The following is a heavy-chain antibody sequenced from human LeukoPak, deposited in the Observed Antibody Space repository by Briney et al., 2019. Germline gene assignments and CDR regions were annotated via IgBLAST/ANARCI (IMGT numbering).Heavy chain of an antibody. Sequence: GSLRLSCAASGFTFSSYAMHWVRQAPGKGLEWVAVISYGGSNKYYADSVKGRFTISRDNSKNTLYLQMNSLRAEDTAVYYCARVPYGDYADYWGQGTLVTVSS. CDR2: ISYGGSNK. CDR3: ARVPYGDYADY. V-gene: IGHV3-30*14. J-gene: IGHJ4*02. CDR1: GFTFSSYA. D-gene: IGHD4-17*01.